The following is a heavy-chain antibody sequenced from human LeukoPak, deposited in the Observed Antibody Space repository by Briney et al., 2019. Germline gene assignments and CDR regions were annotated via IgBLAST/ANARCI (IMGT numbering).Heavy chain of an antibody. D-gene: IGHD3-22*01. J-gene: IGHJ3*02. Sequence: GSLRLSCAASGFTFSSYGMHWVRQAPGKGLEWVAVIWYDGSNKYYADSVKGRFTISRDNSKSTLYLQMNSLRAEDTAVYYCAKAGYYDSYFQDAFDIWGQGTMVTVSS. CDR1: GFTFSSYG. CDR2: IWYDGSNK. CDR3: AKAGYYDSYFQDAFDI. V-gene: IGHV3-33*06.